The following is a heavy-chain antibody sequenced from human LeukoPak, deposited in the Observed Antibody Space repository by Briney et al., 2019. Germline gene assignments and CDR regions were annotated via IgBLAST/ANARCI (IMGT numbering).Heavy chain of an antibody. CDR2: IYYSGST. CDR3: ATGITVTTGGFDP. Sequence: SETLSLTCTVSGGSVSSGSYYWGWIRQPPGKGLEWIGYIYYSGSTNYNPSLKSRVTISVDTSKNQFSLKLSSVTAADTAVYYCATGITVTTGGFDPWGQGTLVTVSS. V-gene: IGHV4-61*01. D-gene: IGHD4-17*01. CDR1: GGSVSSGSYY. J-gene: IGHJ5*02.